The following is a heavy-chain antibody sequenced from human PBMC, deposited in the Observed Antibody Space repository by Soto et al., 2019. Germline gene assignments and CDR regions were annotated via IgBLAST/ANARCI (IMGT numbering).Heavy chain of an antibody. CDR3: GSRASPYAY. D-gene: IGHD2-2*01. CDR1: GFIFNSYS. Sequence: EVQLVESGGGLVQPGGSLRLSCVASGFIFNSYSMNWVRQAPGKGLEWISYINSGSTSVFYADTVKGQFTITRDNAKNSIYLQMNSVRDEDTAVYYCGSRASPYAYWGQGTLVTVSS. V-gene: IGHV3-48*02. J-gene: IGHJ4*02. CDR2: INSGSTSV.